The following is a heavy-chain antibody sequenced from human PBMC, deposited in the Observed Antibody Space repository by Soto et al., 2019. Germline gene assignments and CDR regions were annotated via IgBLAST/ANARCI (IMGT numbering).Heavy chain of an antibody. Sequence: SETLSLTCTVSGGSISSSSYYWGWIRQPPGKGLELIGSIYYSGSTYYNPSLKSRVTISVDTSKNQFALKLSSVTAADTAVYYCARQVIVVVPAAIFYYYDGMDVWGQGTTVTAP. CDR3: ARQVIVVVPAAIFYYYDGMDV. V-gene: IGHV4-39*01. CDR2: IYYSGST. J-gene: IGHJ6*02. D-gene: IGHD2-2*01. CDR1: GGSISSSSYY.